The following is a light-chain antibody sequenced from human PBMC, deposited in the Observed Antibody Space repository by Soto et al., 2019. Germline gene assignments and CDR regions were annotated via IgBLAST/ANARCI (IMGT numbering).Light chain of an antibody. J-gene: IGKJ5*01. Sequence: DIQMTQSPPTLSASVGDRVTITCRASQTISRRLAWYQQKPGKAPMLLIYDASSLQSGVPSRFSGSESGTDFTLTISSLQPEDCAIYFCQQANSFPITFGQGTRLEIK. CDR1: QTISRR. CDR3: QQANSFPIT. V-gene: IGKV1-12*01. CDR2: DAS.